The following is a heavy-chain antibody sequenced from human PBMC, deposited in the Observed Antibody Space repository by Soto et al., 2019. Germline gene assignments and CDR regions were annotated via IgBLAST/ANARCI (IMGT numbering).Heavy chain of an antibody. CDR1: GFTFSRHN. J-gene: IGHJ6*02. Sequence: DVQLVESGGALVQPGGSLRLSCAASGFTFSRHNMNWVRQAPGKGLEWVSYISSSSISTYYADSVKGSCTISRDNAKESLYLQMNRLRDEETALYSCARDWSTGSYSDYAMDVWGQGTRVIVSS. D-gene: IGHD3-10*01. CDR3: ARDWSTGSYSDYAMDV. V-gene: IGHV3-48*02. CDR2: ISSSSIST.